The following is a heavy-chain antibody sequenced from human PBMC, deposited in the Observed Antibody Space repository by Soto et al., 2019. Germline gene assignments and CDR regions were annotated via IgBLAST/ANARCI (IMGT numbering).Heavy chain of an antibody. CDR3: AKDRSSSLDAMDV. J-gene: IGHJ6*02. Sequence: PGGSLRLSCASSVFAFIRYGMHWVRQAPDKGLEWVAVIWYDGTDNYYADSVKGRFTISRDNSKNTLYLQVNSLRVDDTAVYYCAKDRSSSLDAMDVWGQGTTVTVSS. CDR1: VFAFIRYG. D-gene: IGHD6-13*01. CDR2: IWYDGTDN. V-gene: IGHV3-33*06.